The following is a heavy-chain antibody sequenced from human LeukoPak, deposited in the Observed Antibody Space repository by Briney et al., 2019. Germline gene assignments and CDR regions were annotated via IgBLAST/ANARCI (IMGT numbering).Heavy chain of an antibody. J-gene: IGHJ3*02. V-gene: IGHV3-49*03. CDR3: TRDRLGSGWTAGSFDI. Sequence: QPGGSLRLSCTASGFMFGDHAISWFRQAPGKGLEWVGFIRSKTHGETTEYAASVKGRFTISRDDSKSIAYLQINSLQTEDTAVYYCTRDRLGSGWTAGSFDIWGQGTLVTVSS. CDR1: GFMFGDHA. CDR2: IRSKTHGETT. D-gene: IGHD6-19*01.